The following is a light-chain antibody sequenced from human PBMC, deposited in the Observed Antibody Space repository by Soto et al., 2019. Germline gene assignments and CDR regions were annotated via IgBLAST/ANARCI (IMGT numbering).Light chain of an antibody. V-gene: IGKV1-39*01. Sequence: DIQXXQSPSSLSASVGDRVTITCRASQSISSYLNWYQQKPGKAPKLLIYAASSLQSGVPSRFSGSGSGTDFTLTISSLQPEDFATYYCQQSYSTLTWTFGQGTKVDIK. J-gene: IGKJ1*01. CDR2: AAS. CDR1: QSISSY. CDR3: QQSYSTLTWT.